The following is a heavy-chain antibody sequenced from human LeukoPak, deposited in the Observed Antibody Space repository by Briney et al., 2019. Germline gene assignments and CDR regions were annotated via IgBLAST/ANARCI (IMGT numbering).Heavy chain of an antibody. J-gene: IGHJ4*02. Sequence: GGSLRLSGAVSGFTFNNYAMSWVRQAPAKGLEWVSAIDGSGSSTYYADSVQGRFIISRDNSKNTLYLQMSSLKAEDTAAYYCAKYFYDSGSYSFDYWGQGALVTVSS. V-gene: IGHV3-23*01. D-gene: IGHD3-10*01. CDR3: AKYFYDSGSYSFDY. CDR2: IDGSGSST. CDR1: GFTFNNYA.